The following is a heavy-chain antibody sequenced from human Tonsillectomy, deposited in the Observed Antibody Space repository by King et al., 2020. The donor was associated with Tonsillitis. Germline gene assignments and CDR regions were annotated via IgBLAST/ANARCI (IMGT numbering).Heavy chain of an antibody. J-gene: IGHJ6*02. D-gene: IGHD5-12*01. V-gene: IGHV3-33*01. CDR3: AREGASSDYDPRYSYYYGMDV. CDR2: IWYDGSNK. Sequence: VQLVESGGGVVQPGRSLRLSCAASGVTFSSYVMHCVRQAPGKGLEWVAVIWYDGSNKYYEDSVKGRFNISRDNDKNTLYLQMNSLRAEDTAVYDCAREGASSDYDPRYSYYYGMDVWRPGTTVTVPS. CDR1: GVTFSSYV.